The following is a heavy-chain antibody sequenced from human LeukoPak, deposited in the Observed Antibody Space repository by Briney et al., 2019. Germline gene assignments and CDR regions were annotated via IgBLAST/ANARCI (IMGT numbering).Heavy chain of an antibody. V-gene: IGHV1-69*05. D-gene: IGHD3-22*01. CDR2: IIPIFGTA. CDR3: ASRTPYYYDSSGSIAAAFDI. CDR1: GGTFSSYA. J-gene: IGHJ3*02. Sequence: ASVKVSCKASGGTFSSYAISWVRQAPGQGLEWMGGIIPIFGTANYAQKFQGRVTITTDESTSTAYMELSSLRSEDTAVYYCASRTPYYYDSSGSIAAAFDIWGQGTMVTVSS.